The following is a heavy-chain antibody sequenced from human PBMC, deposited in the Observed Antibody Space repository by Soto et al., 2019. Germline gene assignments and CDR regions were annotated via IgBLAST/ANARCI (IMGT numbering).Heavy chain of an antibody. V-gene: IGHV3-30*18. Sequence: LRLSCAASGFTFRSYGMHWVRQAPGKGLEWVAVISYDGSNKYYADSVKGRFTISRDNSKNTLYLQMNGLRAEDTAVYYCAKVTKRAAAGRYEYYKYGMDVWGQGATVTVS. D-gene: IGHD6-13*01. CDR2: ISYDGSNK. CDR1: GFTFRSYG. J-gene: IGHJ6*02. CDR3: AKVTKRAAAGRYEYYKYGMDV.